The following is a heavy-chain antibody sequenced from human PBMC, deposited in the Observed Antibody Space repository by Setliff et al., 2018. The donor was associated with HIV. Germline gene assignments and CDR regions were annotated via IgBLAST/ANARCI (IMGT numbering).Heavy chain of an antibody. CDR1: GYTFTTYS. Sequence: RASVKVSCKASGYTFTTYSIHWVRQAPGQSLEWMGWINVGKGDAKYSQELQGRITITRDTSANTAYMELSSLRSDDTAVYFCARGALLAVFDFDHWGHGTLVTVSS. D-gene: IGHD3-10*01. V-gene: IGHV1-3*01. CDR3: ARGALLAVFDFDH. J-gene: IGHJ4*01. CDR2: INVGKGDA.